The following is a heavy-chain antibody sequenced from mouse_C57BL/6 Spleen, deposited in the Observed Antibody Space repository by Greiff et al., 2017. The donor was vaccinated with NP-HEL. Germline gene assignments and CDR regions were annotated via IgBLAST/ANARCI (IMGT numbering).Heavy chain of an antibody. D-gene: IGHD1-1*01. CDR2: INYDGSST. Sequence: EVKLMESEGGLVQPGSSMKLSCTASGFTFSDYYMAWVHQVPEKGLEWVANINYDGSSTYYLDSLKSRFIISRDNAKNILYLQMSSLKSEDTATYYCARDGPHYYGSSYGYFDVWGTGTTVTVSS. J-gene: IGHJ1*03. CDR3: ARDGPHYYGSSYGYFDV. V-gene: IGHV5-16*01. CDR1: GFTFSDYY.